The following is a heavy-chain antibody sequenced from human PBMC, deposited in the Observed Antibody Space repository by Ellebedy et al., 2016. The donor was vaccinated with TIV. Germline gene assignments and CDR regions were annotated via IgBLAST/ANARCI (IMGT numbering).Heavy chain of an antibody. Sequence: GGSLRLSCTASGFTFGDYAMSWFRQAPGKGLEWVGFIRSKAYGGTTEYAASVKGRFTISRDDSKSIAYLQMNSLKTEDTAVYYCTRERVLTGYYSPFDYWGQGTLVTVSS. D-gene: IGHD3-9*01. CDR2: IRSKAYGGTT. CDR1: GFTFGDYA. V-gene: IGHV3-49*03. J-gene: IGHJ4*02. CDR3: TRERVLTGYYSPFDY.